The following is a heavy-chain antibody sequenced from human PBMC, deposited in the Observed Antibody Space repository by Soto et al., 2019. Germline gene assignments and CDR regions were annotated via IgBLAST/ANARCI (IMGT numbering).Heavy chain of an antibody. V-gene: IGHV4-31*03. Sequence: QVKLQESGPGLVKTSQTLSLTCTVSGGSISSGGHHWSWIRQRPGKGLEWIGYIHHSGNSLYNPSRKSRVTKSVDTSNNQVSLRLTSLTVADTAVYYCAKAIGIDFSWFDSWGQGTLVSVSS. CDR3: AKAIGIDFSWFDS. D-gene: IGHD3-3*01. J-gene: IGHJ5*01. CDR1: GGSISSGGHH. CDR2: IHHSGNS.